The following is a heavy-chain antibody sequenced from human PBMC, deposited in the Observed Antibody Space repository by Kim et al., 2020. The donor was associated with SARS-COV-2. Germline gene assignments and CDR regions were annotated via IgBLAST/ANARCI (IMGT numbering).Heavy chain of an antibody. CDR3: ARGVRGYSSSWYIFDS. D-gene: IGHD6-13*01. V-gene: IGHV3-13*01. Sequence: GGSLRLSCEASGFTFSLHHMHSVRQIAGRGLEWIAAIGSAGDSFYPGSVKGRFTISRENAGNSIHLQMNNLRAGDTAVYFCARGVRGYSSSWYIFDSWGRGTQVTVSS. CDR2: IGSAGDS. CDR1: GFTFSLHH. J-gene: IGHJ5*01.